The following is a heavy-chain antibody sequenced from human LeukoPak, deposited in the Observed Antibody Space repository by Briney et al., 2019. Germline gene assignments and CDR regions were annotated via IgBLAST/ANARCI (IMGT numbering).Heavy chain of an antibody. D-gene: IGHD6-13*01. CDR1: GFTFSSYA. CDR3: AKDIHSSYSSSWSSYMDV. V-gene: IGHV3-23*01. CDR2: ISGSGGST. Sequence: SGGSLRLSCAASGFTFSSYAMSWVRQAPGKGLEWVSAISGSGGSTYYADSVKGRFTISRDNAKNSLYLQMNSLRAEDMALYYCAKDIHSSYSSSWSSYMDVWGKGTTVTVSS. J-gene: IGHJ6*03.